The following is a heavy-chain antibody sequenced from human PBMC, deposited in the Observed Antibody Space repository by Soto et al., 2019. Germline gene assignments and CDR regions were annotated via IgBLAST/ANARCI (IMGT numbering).Heavy chain of an antibody. CDR3: AALVGSWYLQKGFDP. D-gene: IGHD6-13*01. J-gene: IGHJ5*02. V-gene: IGHV1-18*01. CDR1: GYTFTSYG. CDR2: ISAYNGNT. Sequence: ASVKVSCKASGYTFTSYGISWVRQAPGQGLEWMGWISAYNGNTNYAQKLQGRVTMTTDTSTSTAYMELRSLRSDDTAVYYCAALVGSWYLQKGFDPWGQGTLVTVSS.